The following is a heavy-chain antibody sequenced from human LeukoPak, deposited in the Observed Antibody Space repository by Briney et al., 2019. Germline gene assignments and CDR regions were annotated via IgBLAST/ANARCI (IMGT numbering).Heavy chain of an antibody. Sequence: GGSLRLSCAASGFTFDDYTMHWVRQAPGKGLEWVSLISWDGGSTYYADSVKDRFTISRDNSKNSLYLQMNSLRTEDTTLYYCAKDIAAPITMVGGFDYWGQGTLVTVSS. D-gene: IGHD3-10*01. CDR2: ISWDGGST. V-gene: IGHV3-43*01. J-gene: IGHJ4*02. CDR3: AKDIAAPITMVGGFDY. CDR1: GFTFDDYT.